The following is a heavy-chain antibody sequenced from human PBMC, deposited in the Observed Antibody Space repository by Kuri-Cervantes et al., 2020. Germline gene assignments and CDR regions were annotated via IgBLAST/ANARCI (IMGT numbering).Heavy chain of an antibody. CDR2: IYYSGST. J-gene: IGHJ4*02. CDR3: ARATESRFCSGGSCYDY. CDR1: GGSVSSGSYY. V-gene: IGHV4-61*01. Sequence: SETLSLTCTVSGGSVSSGSYYWSWIRQPPGKGLEWIGYIYYSGSTNYNPPLKSRVTISVDTSKNQFSLKLSPVTAADTAVYYCARATESRFCSGGSCYDYWGQGTLVTVSS. D-gene: IGHD2-15*01.